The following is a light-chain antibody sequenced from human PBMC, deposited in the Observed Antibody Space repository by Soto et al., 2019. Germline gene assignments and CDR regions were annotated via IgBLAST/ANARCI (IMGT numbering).Light chain of an antibody. CDR1: QSVSSSY. J-gene: IGKJ1*01. Sequence: EIVLTQSPGTLSLSPGERATLSCRASQSVSSSYLAWYQQKPGQAPRLLIYGASSRATGIPDRFSGSGSGKDFTLTIRRLEPEEFAVYYCQQYGSSPPSFGQGTKVEIK. CDR2: GAS. V-gene: IGKV3-20*01. CDR3: QQYGSSPPS.